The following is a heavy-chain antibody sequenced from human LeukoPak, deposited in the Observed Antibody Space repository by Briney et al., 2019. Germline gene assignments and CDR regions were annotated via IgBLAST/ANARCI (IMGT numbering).Heavy chain of an antibody. J-gene: IGHJ3*01. Sequence: GGSLRLSCAASGFTFNNYGMHWVRQAPGKGLEWVAFLRYDGSNKYHADSVKGRFTISRDNSKNTLYLQMNSLRVEDAAVYYCANEYSKGDVWGQGTMVTVSS. CDR2: LRYDGSNK. V-gene: IGHV3-30*02. D-gene: IGHD1-26*01. CDR3: ANEYSKGDV. CDR1: GFTFNNYG.